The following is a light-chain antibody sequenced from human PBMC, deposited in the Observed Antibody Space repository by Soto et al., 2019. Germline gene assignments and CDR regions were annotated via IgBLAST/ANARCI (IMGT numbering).Light chain of an antibody. CDR3: FSYTSSSTYV. CDR1: LSLVGGYYY. CDR2: EVT. J-gene: IGLJ1*01. V-gene: IGLV2-14*01. Sequence: QPVLSHPGPMRRSPGQSITIYCTRNLSLVGGYYYVSWYQQHPGKGPKLILYEVTNRRSGITDRFSGSKSGNTASLTISGLQSDDEADYYCFSYTSSSTYVFGIGTKVTVL.